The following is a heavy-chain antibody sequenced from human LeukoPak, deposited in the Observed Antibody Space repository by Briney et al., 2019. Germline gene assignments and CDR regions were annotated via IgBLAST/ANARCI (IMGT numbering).Heavy chain of an antibody. Sequence: PGGSLRLSCAASGFTFSSYGMHWVRQAPGKGLEWVAFIRSDGSNKYYADSVKGRFTISRDNSKNTLYLQMNSLRAEDTAVYYCAKEGQYQHLDAFDIWGQGTMVTVSS. CDR2: IRSDGSNK. CDR3: AKEGQYQHLDAFDI. D-gene: IGHD2-2*01. V-gene: IGHV3-30*02. CDR1: GFTFSSYG. J-gene: IGHJ3*02.